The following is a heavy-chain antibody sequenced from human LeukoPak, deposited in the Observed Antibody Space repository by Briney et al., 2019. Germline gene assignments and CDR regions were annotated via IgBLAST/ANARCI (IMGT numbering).Heavy chain of an antibody. D-gene: IGHD3-16*01. CDR3: AKHPTLGINGVTFDY. V-gene: IGHV3-23*01. CDR1: GFTFSSYA. Sequence: PGGSLRLSCAASGFTFSSYAMSWVRQAPGKGLEWVSAISGSGGSTYYADSVKGRFTISKDNSKNTLYLQMNSLRAEDTAVYYCAKHPTLGINGVTFDYWGQGTLVTVSS. J-gene: IGHJ4*02. CDR2: ISGSGGST.